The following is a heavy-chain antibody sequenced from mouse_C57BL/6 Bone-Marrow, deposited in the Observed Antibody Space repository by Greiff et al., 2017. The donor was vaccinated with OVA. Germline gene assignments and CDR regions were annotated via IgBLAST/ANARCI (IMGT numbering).Heavy chain of an antibody. CDR1: VYTFTDHT. CDR2: IYPRDGST. J-gene: IGHJ1*03. D-gene: IGHD1-1*01. CDR3: SRCYCGRSDGWYFDG. Sequence: QVQLKQSDAELVKPGASVKISCKVSVYTFTDHTIHWMKQRPEQGLEWIGYIYPRDGSTKYNEKFKGKATLTADKYSSTAYMQLNSLTSEDSAVYFCSRCYCGRSDGWYFDGWGTGTTVTVSS. V-gene: IGHV1-78*01.